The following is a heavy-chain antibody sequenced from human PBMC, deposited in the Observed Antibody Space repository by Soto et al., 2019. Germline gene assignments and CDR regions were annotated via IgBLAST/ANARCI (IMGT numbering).Heavy chain of an antibody. CDR2: MHYTGFS. J-gene: IGHJ5*02. CDR3: ARQAAAPGIDLWFDP. D-gene: IGHD6-13*01. V-gene: IGHV4-59*08. Sequence: SESLSLTCSFSGDSVTSHYLTWIRQSPEKGLEWIGYMHYTGFSHYNPSLKSRLTISVDRSKNQFTLQLTSVTAADTAVYYCARQAAAPGIDLWFDPWGQGTLVTVSS. CDR1: GDSVTSHY.